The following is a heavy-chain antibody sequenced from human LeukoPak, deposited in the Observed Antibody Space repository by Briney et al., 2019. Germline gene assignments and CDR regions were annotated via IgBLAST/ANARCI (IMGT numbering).Heavy chain of an antibody. J-gene: IGHJ4*02. V-gene: IGHV4-59*01. CDR3: ARLAYNSGWYVY. CDR1: GGSISSYY. CDR2: IYYSGST. Sequence: SETLSLTCIVSGGSISSYYWSWLRQPPGKGLEWIGYIYYSGSTNYNPSLKSRVTISVDTSKNQFSLKLNSVTAADTAVYYCARLAYNSGWYVYWGQGTLVTVSS. D-gene: IGHD6-19*01.